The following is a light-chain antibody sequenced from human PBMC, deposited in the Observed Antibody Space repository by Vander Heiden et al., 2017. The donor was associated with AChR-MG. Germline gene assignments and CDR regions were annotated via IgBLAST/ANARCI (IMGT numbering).Light chain of an antibody. V-gene: IGKV3-20*01. Sequence: DIVLTQSPGTLSLSPGERATLSCRASQSVRNSYLAWYQQKPGQAPSLLIYGASSRATDIPDRFSGSGSGTDFTLTISRLEPEDFAVFFCQQDGSSPITFGQGTRLEIK. CDR3: QQDGSSPIT. CDR1: QSVRNSY. CDR2: GAS. J-gene: IGKJ5*01.